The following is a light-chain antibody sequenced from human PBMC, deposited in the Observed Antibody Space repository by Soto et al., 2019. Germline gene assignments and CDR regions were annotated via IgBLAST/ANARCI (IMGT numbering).Light chain of an antibody. V-gene: IGKV3-15*01. J-gene: IGKJ1*01. CDR3: QQYNNWPRT. Sequence: EIVTTQSPATLSVSPGERATLSCRASQTVNSNLAWYQHKPGQAPRLLIYGASTRATGIPARFSASGSGTEFTLTISSLQSVDFAVYYCQQYNNWPRTFGQGTKVEIK. CDR2: GAS. CDR1: QTVNSN.